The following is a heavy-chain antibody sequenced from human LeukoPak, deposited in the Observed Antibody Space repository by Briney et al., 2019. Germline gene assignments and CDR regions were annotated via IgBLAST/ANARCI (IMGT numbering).Heavy chain of an antibody. J-gene: IGHJ3*02. D-gene: IGHD5-24*01. CDR3: ARAGDGYNDAFDI. CDR1: GFTFSSYE. CDR2: ISSSGSTI. Sequence: PGGSLRLSCAASGFTFSSYEMNWVRQAPGKGLEGVSYISSSGSTIYYADSVKGRFTISRDNAKNSLYLQINSLRAEDTAVYYCARAGDGYNDAFDIWGQGTMVTVCS. V-gene: IGHV3-48*03.